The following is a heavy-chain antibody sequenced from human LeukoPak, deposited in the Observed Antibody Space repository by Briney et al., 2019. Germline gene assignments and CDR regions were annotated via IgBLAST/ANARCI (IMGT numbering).Heavy chain of an antibody. CDR3: ARDLIYSHDDSDYYREGDDAFDV. D-gene: IGHD3-22*01. CDR1: GVFISSGDCY. J-gene: IGHJ3*01. V-gene: IGHV4-31*03. Sequence: SETLSLTCTVSGVFISSGDCYWSWIRHYPGKGLEWIGYISDSGNAYYNPSLKSRVSISVDTSTNQFSLKLNSVTAADTAVYYCARDLIYSHDDSDYYREGDDAFDVWGQGTMVTVS. CDR2: ISDSGNA.